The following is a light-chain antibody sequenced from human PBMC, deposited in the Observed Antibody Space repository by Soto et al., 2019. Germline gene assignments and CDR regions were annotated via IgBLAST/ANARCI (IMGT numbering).Light chain of an antibody. Sequence: DIQMTQSPSTLSASVGDRVTITCRASQSISTYLNWYQQKLGRAPTLLIYAASSVQSGVPSRFSGGVSGTDFTLTISSLQPEDFAMYFCQQCYSSPRTFGQGTKVEIK. V-gene: IGKV1-39*01. CDR1: QSISTY. J-gene: IGKJ1*01. CDR3: QQCYSSPRT. CDR2: AAS.